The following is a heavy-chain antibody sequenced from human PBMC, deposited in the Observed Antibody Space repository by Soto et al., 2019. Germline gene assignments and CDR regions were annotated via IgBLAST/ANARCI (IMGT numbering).Heavy chain of an antibody. J-gene: IGHJ4*01. D-gene: IGHD4-17*01. CDR3: FRLTPEYLDYGFDI. Sequence: SETLSLTCSFSGGSFSNYYWSWIRQPPGKGLEWIGYIYYSGSTNNNPSLRSRLAISLDTSKNQFSLRLSSVTSADTAVYYCFRLTPEYLDYGFDIWGQGSRVTVSS. CDR1: GGSFSNYY. V-gene: IGHV4-59*08. CDR2: IYYSGST.